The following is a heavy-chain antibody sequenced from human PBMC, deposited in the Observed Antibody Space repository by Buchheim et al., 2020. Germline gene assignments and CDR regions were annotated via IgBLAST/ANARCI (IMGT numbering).Heavy chain of an antibody. CDR1: GFTFSSYE. CDR2: ISSSGSTI. V-gene: IGHV3-48*03. J-gene: IGHJ6*02. CDR3: ARDTVTTDYYYYGMDV. D-gene: IGHD4-17*01. Sequence: EVQLVESGGGLVQPGGSLRLSCVASGFTFSSYEMNWVRQAPGKGLEWVSYISSSGSTIYYADSVKGRFTISRDNAKNSLYLQMNSLRAEDTAVYYCARDTVTTDYYYYGMDVWGQGTT.